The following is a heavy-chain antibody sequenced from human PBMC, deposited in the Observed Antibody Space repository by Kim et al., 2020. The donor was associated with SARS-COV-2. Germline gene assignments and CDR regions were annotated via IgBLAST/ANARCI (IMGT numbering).Heavy chain of an antibody. V-gene: IGHV4-34*01. D-gene: IGHD2-2*02. J-gene: IGHJ6*02. CDR1: GGSFSDYT. CDR3: VRDRAGVVPAPVLGLGPWFDFYAVDV. Sequence: SETLSLTCAVYGGSFSDYTWSWIRQPPGKGLEWIGEINHSGVTNLSPSLKRRITVSVDTSKSQFSLRLKSMTTTDTAIYYCVRDRAGVVPAPVLGLGPWFDFYAVDVWGRGTPVAVSS. CDR2: INHSGVT.